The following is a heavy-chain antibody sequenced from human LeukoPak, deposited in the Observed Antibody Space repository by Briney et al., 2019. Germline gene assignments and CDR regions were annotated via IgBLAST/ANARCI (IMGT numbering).Heavy chain of an antibody. J-gene: IGHJ4*02. V-gene: IGHV1-3*01. CDR3: ARGAGFAEPLPEY. Sequence: GASVKVSCKASGYTFTSYAIQWVRQAPGQRLEWMGWINAGHGNTKYSQKFQGRVTITRDTSASTAYTELSSLRSEDTAVYYCARGAGFAEPLPEYWGQGTLLTVSS. D-gene: IGHD1-14*01. CDR2: INAGHGNT. CDR1: GYTFTSYA.